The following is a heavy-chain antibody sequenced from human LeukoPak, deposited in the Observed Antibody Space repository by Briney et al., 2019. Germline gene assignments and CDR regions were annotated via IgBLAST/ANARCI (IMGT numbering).Heavy chain of an antibody. D-gene: IGHD6-19*01. CDR3: ARSSSGCPDY. J-gene: IGHJ4*02. Sequence: ASVKVSCKASGYPFSRYDLNWVRQAAGQGLEWMGWISAYNGNTNYAQKLQGRVTMTTDTSTSTAYMELRSLRSDDTAVYYCARSSSGCPDYWGQGTLVTVSS. V-gene: IGHV1-18*01. CDR1: GYPFSRYD. CDR2: ISAYNGNT.